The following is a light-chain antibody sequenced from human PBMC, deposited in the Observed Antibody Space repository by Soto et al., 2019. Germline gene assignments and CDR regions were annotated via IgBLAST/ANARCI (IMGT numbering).Light chain of an antibody. V-gene: IGKV1D-16*01. CDR1: QAIDSW. Sequence: DIQMTQSPSSVSASVGDRVTITCRASQAIDSWLAWYQQKPGEAPKLLIFTGSSLHSGVPSRFSGSGSETYFTLTISSLQPEDSATYYCQQYNVYPITFGQGTRLEIK. CDR2: TGS. CDR3: QQYNVYPIT. J-gene: IGKJ5*01.